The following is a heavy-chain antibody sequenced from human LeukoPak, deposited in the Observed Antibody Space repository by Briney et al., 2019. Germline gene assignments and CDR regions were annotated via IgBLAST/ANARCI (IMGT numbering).Heavy chain of an antibody. CDR3: ARYYYYMDV. J-gene: IGHJ6*03. CDR1: GGSISSYY. Sequence: SETLSLTCTVSGGSISSYYWSWIRQPPGKGPEWIGYIYYSGSTTYNPSLKSRVTISVDTSKNQFSLKLSSVTAADTAVYYCARYYYYMDVWGKGTTVTVSS. CDR2: IYYSGST. V-gene: IGHV4-59*08.